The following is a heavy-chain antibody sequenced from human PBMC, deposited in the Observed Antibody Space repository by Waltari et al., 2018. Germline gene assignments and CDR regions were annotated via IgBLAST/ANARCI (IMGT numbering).Heavy chain of an antibody. V-gene: IGHV3-53*02. D-gene: IGHD3-16*01. J-gene: IGHJ3*01. CDR3: ATLGAYLGAFEV. CDR2: IYAGGGS. CDR1: EFIVRNNY. Sequence: EVQLVETGGALIHPGGSLRLSCAASEFIVRNNYMAWVRQAPGKGLEWVSVIYAGGGSDSEYSVRGRFTISRYNSKNTLYLEMNALRPDDTAVYYCATLGAYLGAFEVWGRGTMVTVSS.